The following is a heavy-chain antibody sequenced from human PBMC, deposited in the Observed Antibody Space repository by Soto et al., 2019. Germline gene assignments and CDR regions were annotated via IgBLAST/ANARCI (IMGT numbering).Heavy chain of an antibody. D-gene: IGHD6-13*01. J-gene: IGHJ5*02. Sequence: QVQLQESGPGLVEPSQTLSLTCTVSGGSISGEGYYWSWIRQYSGRGLEWIGYIHHSGSTYSNPSLKSRVNISVDTSKTQFFLKLTSVTAAATAVYYCARAWTATAGWANWFDRWGQGTLVTVSS. V-gene: IGHV4-31*03. CDR1: GGSISGEGYY. CDR2: IHHSGST. CDR3: ARAWTATAGWANWFDR.